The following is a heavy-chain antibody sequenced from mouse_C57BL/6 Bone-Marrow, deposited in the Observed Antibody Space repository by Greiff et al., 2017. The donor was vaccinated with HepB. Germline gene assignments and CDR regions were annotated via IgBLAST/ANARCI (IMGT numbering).Heavy chain of an antibody. CDR1: GIDFSRYW. CDR3: ASPDPSNYHWYFDV. CDR2: INPDSSTI. Sequence: EVKLMESGGGLVQPGGSLKLSCAASGIDFSRYWMSWVRRAPGKGLEWIGEINPDSSTINYAPSLKDKFIISRDNAKNTLYLQMSKVRSEDTALYYCASPDPSNYHWYFDVWGTGTTVTVSS. D-gene: IGHD2-5*01. J-gene: IGHJ1*03. V-gene: IGHV4-1*01.